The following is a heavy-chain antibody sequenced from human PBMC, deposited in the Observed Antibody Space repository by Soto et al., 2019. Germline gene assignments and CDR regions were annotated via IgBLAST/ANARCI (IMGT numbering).Heavy chain of an antibody. Sequence: SETLSLTCTVSGGSIKISNYYWGWIRQPPGKGLEWIGTIYDNGNTYYNPSLKSRATISVDTSKNQFSLNLSSVTAADTAVYYCADAPNWDFYYFRGLGTLVTGSS. J-gene: IGHJ4*02. CDR2: IYDNGNT. V-gene: IGHV4-39*01. CDR3: ADAPNWDFYYF. D-gene: IGHD7-27*01. CDR1: GGSIKISNYY.